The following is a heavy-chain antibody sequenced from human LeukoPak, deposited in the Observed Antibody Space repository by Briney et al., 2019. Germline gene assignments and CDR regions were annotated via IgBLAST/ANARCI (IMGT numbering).Heavy chain of an antibody. CDR2: INHSGST. CDR1: GGSFSGYY. D-gene: IGHD6-13*01. V-gene: IGHV4-34*01. Sequence: SETLSLTCAVYGGSFSGYYWSWIRQPPGKGLEWIGEINHSGSTNYNPSLKSRVTMSVDTSKNQFSLKLTSVTAADTAVYYCARAWGSGWYHIDYWGQGTLVTVSS. J-gene: IGHJ4*02. CDR3: ARAWGSGWYHIDY.